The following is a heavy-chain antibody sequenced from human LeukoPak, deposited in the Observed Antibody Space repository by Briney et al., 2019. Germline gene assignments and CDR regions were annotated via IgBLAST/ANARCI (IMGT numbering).Heavy chain of an antibody. D-gene: IGHD3-9*01. Sequence: PGGSLRLSCAASGFTFSSHWMTWVRQAPGKGLEWVANIKPDGSDKDYVDSVKGRFTISRDNDKNSLYLQMNNLRAEDTAVYHCARELHPLLGFFDWYGGFYYGMDVWGKRTTVVVS. CDR1: GFTFSSHW. CDR3: ARELHPLLGFFDWYGGFYYGMDV. J-gene: IGHJ6*04. V-gene: IGHV3-7*03. CDR2: IKPDGSDK.